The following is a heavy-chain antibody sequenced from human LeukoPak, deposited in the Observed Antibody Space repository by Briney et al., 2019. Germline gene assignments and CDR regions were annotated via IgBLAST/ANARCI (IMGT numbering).Heavy chain of an antibody. J-gene: IGHJ4*02. V-gene: IGHV1-46*01. Sequence: ASVKVSCKASGYTFTGYYMHWVRQAPGQGLEWMGIINPSGGSTSYAQKFQGRVTMTRDMSTSTVYMELSSLRSEDTAVYYCARRSYDYVWGSYHLREDWGQGTLVTVSS. D-gene: IGHD3-16*02. CDR3: ARRSYDYVWGSYHLRED. CDR2: INPSGGST. CDR1: GYTFTGYY.